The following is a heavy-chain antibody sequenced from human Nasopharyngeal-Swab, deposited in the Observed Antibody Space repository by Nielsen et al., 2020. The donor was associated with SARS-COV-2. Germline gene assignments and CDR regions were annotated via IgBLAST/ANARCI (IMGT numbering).Heavy chain of an antibody. CDR3: AKGAYVSTNTAMVPFDY. CDR1: GFTFSSYW. Sequence: GGSLRLSCAASGFTFSSYWMHWVRQAPGKGLVWVSRITPDGSSPSYADSVQGRFTISRDNAKNTLYLQMNSLRVEDTAVYYCAKGAYVSTNTAMVPFDYWGQGILVTVSS. CDR2: ITPDGSSP. V-gene: IGHV3-74*01. D-gene: IGHD5-18*01. J-gene: IGHJ4*02.